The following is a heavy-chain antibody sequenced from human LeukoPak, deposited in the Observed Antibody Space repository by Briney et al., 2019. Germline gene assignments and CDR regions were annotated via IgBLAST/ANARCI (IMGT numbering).Heavy chain of an antibody. CDR2: ISGSGGST. CDR1: GFTFSNHA. CDR3: AKRYYSDSSGYLGSLNY. Sequence: GGSLRLSCAASGFTFSNHAMSWVRQAPGKGLEWVSAISGSGGSTYYADSVRGRFTISRDNSKNTVYLQMNSLRAEDTAAYYCAKRYYSDSSGYLGSLNYWGQGTLVTVSS. V-gene: IGHV3-23*01. J-gene: IGHJ4*02. D-gene: IGHD3-22*01.